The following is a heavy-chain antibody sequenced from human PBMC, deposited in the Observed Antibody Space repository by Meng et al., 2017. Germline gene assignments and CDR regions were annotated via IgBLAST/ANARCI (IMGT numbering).Heavy chain of an antibody. CDR3: ARMWQLVRNYNYGLDV. CDR1: GYTFNNYM. Sequence: ASVKVSCKASGYTFNNYMMHWVRQAPGQGLEWMGWINTNTGNPTYAQGFTGRFVFSLDTSVNTAFLQISSLRAEDTAVYYCARMWQLVRNYNYGLDVWGQGTTVTVSS. J-gene: IGHJ6*02. V-gene: IGHV7-4-1*02. D-gene: IGHD6-6*01. CDR2: INTNTGNP.